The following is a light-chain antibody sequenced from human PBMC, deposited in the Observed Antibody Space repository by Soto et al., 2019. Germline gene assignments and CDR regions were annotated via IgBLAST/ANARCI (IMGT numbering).Light chain of an antibody. CDR2: KTS. Sequence: IPMIQSPSTVFASXGGRVTISCRARPGTGEFLARYPQIPGKAPKILXXKTSTLEGRVQSRLSGSGSEKEFTLNISSLHPDDFATYYCKQYNSYSAITFGQGTRLEIK. V-gene: IGKV1-5*03. CDR1: PGTGEF. J-gene: IGKJ5*01. CDR3: KQYNSYSAIT.